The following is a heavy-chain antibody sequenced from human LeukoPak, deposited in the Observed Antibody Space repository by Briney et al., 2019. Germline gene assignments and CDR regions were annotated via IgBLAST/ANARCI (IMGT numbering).Heavy chain of an antibody. CDR3: ARGATVTARYHFDY. J-gene: IGHJ4*02. CDR1: GSTFSSYA. V-gene: IGHV3-23*01. Sequence: GGSLRLSCAASGSTFSSYAMSWVRQAPGKGLEWVSDISGSGAGTYYADSVKGRFTISRDNSKNTLYLQIYSLRVEDTAVYYCARGATVTARYHFDYWGQGTLITVSS. D-gene: IGHD4-11*01. CDR2: ISGSGAGT.